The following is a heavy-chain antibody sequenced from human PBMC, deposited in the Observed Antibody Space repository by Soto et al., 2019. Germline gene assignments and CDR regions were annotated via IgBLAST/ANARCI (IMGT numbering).Heavy chain of an antibody. Sequence: EVQLLESGGGLVQPGGSLRLSCAASGFTFSTYAMTWVRQAPGKRLEWVSIISGSGGSTYYADSVKGRFIISRDNSKNTLDLHMNSLSAEDTAVYYCAKTPSPHAAAGRGGGGYFDYWGQGTLVTVSS. CDR1: GFTFSTYA. D-gene: IGHD6-13*01. CDR3: AKTPSPHAAAGRGGGGYFDY. J-gene: IGHJ4*02. CDR2: ISGSGGST. V-gene: IGHV3-23*01.